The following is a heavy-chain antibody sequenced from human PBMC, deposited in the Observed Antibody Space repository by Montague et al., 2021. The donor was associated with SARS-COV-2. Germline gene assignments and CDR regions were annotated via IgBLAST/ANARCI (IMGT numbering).Heavy chain of an antibody. V-gene: IGHV3-53*04. Sequence: SLRLSCAASGFTVSSNYMSWVRQAPGKGLEWVSVIYSGGSTYYAVSVKVRTTISRHNSKNTLHLQMNSLRAEDTAVYYCARDRRMRDISGYYYGMDVWGQGTTVTVSS. CDR3: ARDRRMRDISGYYYGMDV. D-gene: IGHD2-15*01. J-gene: IGHJ6*02. CDR1: GFTVSSNY. CDR2: IYSGGST.